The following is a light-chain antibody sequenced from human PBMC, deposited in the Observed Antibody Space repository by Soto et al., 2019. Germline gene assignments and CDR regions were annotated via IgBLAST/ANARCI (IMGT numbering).Light chain of an antibody. Sequence: QTVVTQEPSFSVSPGGTVTLTCALSSGSVSTNNYPSWYQQTPGQAPRALIYATNIRSSGVPDRFSGSFLGNKVALTITGAQADDESDYYCVLYMGSGIWVFGGGNKLTVL. V-gene: IGLV8-61*01. CDR2: ATN. J-gene: IGLJ3*02. CDR1: SGSVSTNNY. CDR3: VLYMGSGIWV.